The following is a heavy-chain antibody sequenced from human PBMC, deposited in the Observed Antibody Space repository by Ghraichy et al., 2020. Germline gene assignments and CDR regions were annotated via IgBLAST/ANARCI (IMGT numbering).Heavy chain of an antibody. D-gene: IGHD2-15*01. V-gene: IGHV1-69*13. CDR1: GGTFSSYA. CDR2: IIPIFGTA. Sequence: SVKVSCKASGGTFSSYAISWVRQAPGQGLEWMGGIIPIFGTANYAQKIQGRVTITADESTSTAYMELSSLRSEDTAVYYCARRSLVVVAAHYYYYYGMDVWGQGTTVTVSS. CDR3: ARRSLVVVAAHYYYYYGMDV. J-gene: IGHJ6*02.